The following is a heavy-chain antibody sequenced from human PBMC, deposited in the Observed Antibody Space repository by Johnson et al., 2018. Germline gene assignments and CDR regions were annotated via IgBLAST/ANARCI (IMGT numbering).Heavy chain of an antibody. J-gene: IGHJ6*03. CDR1: GCSISGYY. CDR2: IYYSWST. CDR3: ARDPTGYYYMDI. Sequence: QVQLQESGPGLVKPSETLSLTCTVSGCSISGYYWHWIRQPPGKGLEWIGYIYYSWSTNYNPSLKSRVTISVDTSKPQFSLKLTSVTAADTAVYYCARDPTGYYYMDIWGKGTTVTVSS. D-gene: IGHD4-11*01. V-gene: IGHV4-59*01.